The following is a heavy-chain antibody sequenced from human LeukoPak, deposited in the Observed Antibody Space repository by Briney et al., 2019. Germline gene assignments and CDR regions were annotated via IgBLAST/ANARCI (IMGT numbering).Heavy chain of an antibody. V-gene: IGHV1-69*04. CDR3: PALMIVEPKNGHNYIEP. J-gene: IGHJ5*02. D-gene: IGHD3-22*01. CDR2: IIPILGIA. Sequence: SVTVSRMASGGTFTSYAISLVRQAAGQGLEWLGRIIPILGIANYLQKFQGRVTITAHKFTSTANMELSSLRSEDTAGCYFPALMIVEPKNGHNYIEPWGEGNLVTVSS. CDR1: GGTFTSYA.